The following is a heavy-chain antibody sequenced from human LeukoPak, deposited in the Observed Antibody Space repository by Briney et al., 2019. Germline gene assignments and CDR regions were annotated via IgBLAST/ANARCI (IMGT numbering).Heavy chain of an antibody. CDR3: ASSWTVAGIIDY. D-gene: IGHD6-19*01. Sequence: PGGSLRLSCAASGFTFSNYSMNWVRQAPGKGLEWVSSIISNSNYIYYADSVKGRFTISRDNAKNSLYLQMNSLRAGDTAVYYCASSWTVAGIIDYWGQGTLVTVSS. CDR1: GFTFSNYS. CDR2: IISNSNYI. J-gene: IGHJ4*02. V-gene: IGHV3-21*01.